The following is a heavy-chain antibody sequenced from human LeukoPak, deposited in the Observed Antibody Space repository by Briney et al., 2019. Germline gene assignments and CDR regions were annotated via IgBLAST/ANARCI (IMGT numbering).Heavy chain of an antibody. CDR2: FDPEDGET. J-gene: IGHJ6*03. CDR3: ATAQYYYYYMDV. CDR1: GYTPTELS. V-gene: IGHV1-24*01. Sequence: AASVKVSCKVSGYTPTELSMHWVPQAPGKGLEWMGGFDPEDGETIYEQKFQRSVTMTEDTSTDTAYMELSSLRAEDTAVYYCATAQYYYYYMDVWGKGTTVTVSS.